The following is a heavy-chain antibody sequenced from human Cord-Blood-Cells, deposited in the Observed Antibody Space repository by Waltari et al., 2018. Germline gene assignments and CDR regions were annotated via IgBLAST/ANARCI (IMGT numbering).Heavy chain of an antibody. Sequence: QVQLQQWGAGLLKPSETLSLTCAVYGGSFSGYYWSWIRQPPGKGLEWIGEINHSGSTNYNPSLKSRVTISVDTSKNQFSLKLSSVTAADTAVYYCARADWYGDYDYWGQGTLVTVSS. CDR3: ARADWYGDYDY. CDR1: GGSFSGYY. J-gene: IGHJ4*02. D-gene: IGHD4-17*01. V-gene: IGHV4-34*01. CDR2: INHSGST.